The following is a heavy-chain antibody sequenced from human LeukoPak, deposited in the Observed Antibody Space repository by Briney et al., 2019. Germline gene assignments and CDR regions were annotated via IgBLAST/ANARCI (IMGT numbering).Heavy chain of an antibody. V-gene: IGHV5-51*01. CDR1: GYSFTSYW. CDR3: ARVFDDFWSGYYAFDY. D-gene: IGHD3-3*01. CDR2: IYPGDSDT. Sequence: GESLKISCKGSGYSFTSYWIGWVRQMPGKGLEWMGIIYPGDSDTRYSPSFQGQVTTSADESISTAYLQWSSLKASDTAMYYCARVFDDFWSGYYAFDYWGQGTLVTVSS. J-gene: IGHJ4*02.